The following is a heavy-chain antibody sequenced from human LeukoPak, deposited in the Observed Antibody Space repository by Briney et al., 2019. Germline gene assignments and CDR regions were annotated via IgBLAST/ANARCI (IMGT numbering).Heavy chain of an antibody. CDR1: GGSISSYY. D-gene: IGHD5-18*01. CDR3: ARLAGTAMVWPLFDY. V-gene: IGHV4-59*01. CDR2: IYYSGST. J-gene: IGHJ4*02. Sequence: SETLSLTCTVSGGSISSYYWSWIRQPPGKGLEWIGYIYYSGSTDYNPSFKSRVTISVDTSKNQFSLKLSSVTAADTAVYYCARLAGTAMVWPLFDYWGQGTLVTVSS.